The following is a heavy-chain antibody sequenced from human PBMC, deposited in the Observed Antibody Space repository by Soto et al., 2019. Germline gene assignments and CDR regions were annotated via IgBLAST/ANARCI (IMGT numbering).Heavy chain of an antibody. CDR2: IFHSGST. Sequence: SETLSLTCAVSGGSIRSNNWWSWVRQPPGKGLEWIGEIFHSGSTNYNPSLKTRVTISVDTSKNQFSLKLSSVTAADTAVYYCARQSSYGDWFDPWGQGTLVTVSS. D-gene: IGHD2-2*01. CDR3: ARQSSYGDWFDP. J-gene: IGHJ5*02. V-gene: IGHV4-4*02. CDR1: GGSIRSNNW.